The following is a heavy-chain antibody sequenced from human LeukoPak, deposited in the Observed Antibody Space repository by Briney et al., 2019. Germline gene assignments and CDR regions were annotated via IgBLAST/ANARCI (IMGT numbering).Heavy chain of an antibody. D-gene: IGHD3-22*01. Sequence: GESLKISCKGSGHSFTSYWIGWVRQMPGKGLEWMGIIYPGDSDTRYSPSFQGQVTISADKSISTAYLQWSSLKASDTAMYYCARLPPVFYYDSSGYYSTALPFDYWGQGTLVTVSS. CDR1: GHSFTSYW. J-gene: IGHJ4*02. CDR3: ARLPPVFYYDSSGYYSTALPFDY. CDR2: IYPGDSDT. V-gene: IGHV5-51*01.